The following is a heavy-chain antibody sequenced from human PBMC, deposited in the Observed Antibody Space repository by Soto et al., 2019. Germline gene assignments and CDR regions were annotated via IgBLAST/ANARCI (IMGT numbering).Heavy chain of an antibody. V-gene: IGHV1-18*01. CDR3: ARVIPGPEAWFHP. Sequence: QGQLVQSGVEVKKPGASVRVSCSASGNTFTNFGVTWVRQAPGQGLEWMGWLSPYTDDPSYAQKFQGRVTMTMDTSTKTAYWDLRSLTFDDTAVYYCARVIPGPEAWFHPWGQGTLVTVSS. D-gene: IGHD2-21*01. J-gene: IGHJ5*02. CDR2: LSPYTDDP. CDR1: GNTFTNFG.